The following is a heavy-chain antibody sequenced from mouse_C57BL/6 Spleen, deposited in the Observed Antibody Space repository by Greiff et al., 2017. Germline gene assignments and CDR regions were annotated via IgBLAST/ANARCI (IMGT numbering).Heavy chain of an antibody. CDR3: ARRPYYDYPWVAY. D-gene: IGHD2-4*01. J-gene: IGHJ3*01. CDR2: LEPSDSYT. CDR1: GYTFPSYW. Sequence: QVQLQQSGAELVMPGASVKLSCKASGYTFPSYWMHWVKQRPGQGLAWIGELEPSDSYTNYNQKLKGKSTLTVDKSSSKAYMQHSSLTSEDSAVYYCARRPYYDYPWVAYWGQGTLVTVSA. V-gene: IGHV1-69*01.